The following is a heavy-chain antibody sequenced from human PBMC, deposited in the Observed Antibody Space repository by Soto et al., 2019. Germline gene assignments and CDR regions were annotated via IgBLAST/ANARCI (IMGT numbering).Heavy chain of an antibody. CDR1: GYTFTSYG. Sequence: GASVKVSCKASGYTFTSYGISWVRQAPGQGLEWMGWISAYNGNTNYAQKLQGRVTMTTDTSTSTAYMELRSLRSDDTAVYYCAREDRGDYYYYGMDVWGQGTTVTVSS. D-gene: IGHD1-26*01. J-gene: IGHJ6*02. CDR2: ISAYNGNT. CDR3: AREDRGDYYYYGMDV. V-gene: IGHV1-18*01.